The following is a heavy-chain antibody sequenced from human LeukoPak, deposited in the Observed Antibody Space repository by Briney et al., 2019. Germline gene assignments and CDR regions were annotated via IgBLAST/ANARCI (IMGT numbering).Heavy chain of an antibody. CDR1: GGTFSSYA. Sequence: ASVKVSCKASGGTFSSYAISWVRQAPGQGLEWMGGIIPIFGTANYAQKFQGRVTITADESTSTAYMELSSLRSEDTAVYYCARGKQQLVFGVGYYYYYMDVWGKGTTVTISS. CDR3: ARGKQQLVFGVGYYYYYMDV. V-gene: IGHV1-69*13. J-gene: IGHJ6*03. D-gene: IGHD6-13*01. CDR2: IIPIFGTA.